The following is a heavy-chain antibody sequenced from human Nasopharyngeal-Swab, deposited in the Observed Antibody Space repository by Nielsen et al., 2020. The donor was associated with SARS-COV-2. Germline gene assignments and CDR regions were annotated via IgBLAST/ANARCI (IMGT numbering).Heavy chain of an antibody. D-gene: IGHD3-10*01. Sequence: GGSLRLSCVASGFTYKYGMNWVRQAPGKGLEWVSVIWYDGSKKFYAESVKGRFSISRDESMNTVYLQMSSLRVEDTAVYYCVSAGSIEYWGPGTLVTVSS. CDR3: VSAGSIEY. V-gene: IGHV3-33*01. CDR2: IWYDGSKK. CDR1: GFTYKYG. J-gene: IGHJ4*02.